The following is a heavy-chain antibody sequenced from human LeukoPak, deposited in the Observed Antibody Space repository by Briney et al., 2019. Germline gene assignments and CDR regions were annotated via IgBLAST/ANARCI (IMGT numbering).Heavy chain of an antibody. CDR3: ARIAVAGTGDY. D-gene: IGHD6-19*01. CDR2: IKLDGSEK. Sequence: GGSLRLSCVASGFTFGKYWMSWVRQAPGKGLEWVANIKLDGSEKNYVDSVKGRFTISRDNTKNSLYLQMNSLRVEDTAVYYCARIAVAGTGDYWGQGTLVTVSS. V-gene: IGHV3-7*03. J-gene: IGHJ4*02. CDR1: GFTFGKYW.